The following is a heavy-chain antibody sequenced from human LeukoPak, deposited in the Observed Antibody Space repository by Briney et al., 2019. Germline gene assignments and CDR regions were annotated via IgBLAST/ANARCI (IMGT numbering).Heavy chain of an antibody. Sequence: GGSLRLSCAASGFTFSSYAMSWVRQAPGKGLEWVSAISGSGGSTYYADSVKGRFTISRDNSKNTLYLQMNSLRAEDTAVYYCANGYDSSGYSPREAFDIWGQGTMVTVSS. D-gene: IGHD3-22*01. CDR2: ISGSGGST. CDR3: ANGYDSSGYSPREAFDI. V-gene: IGHV3-23*01. CDR1: GFTFSSYA. J-gene: IGHJ3*02.